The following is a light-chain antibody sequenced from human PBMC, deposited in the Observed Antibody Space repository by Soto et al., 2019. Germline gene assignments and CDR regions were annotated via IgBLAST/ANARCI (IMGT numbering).Light chain of an antibody. CDR1: SSDVGGYNY. J-gene: IGLJ1*01. V-gene: IGLV2-11*01. CDR2: AVT. CDR3: CSYAGTFTYV. Sequence: QSVLTQPRSVSGSPGQSVTISCTGTSSDVGGYNYVSWFQQHPGKAPKLMIYAVTERPSGVPDRFSGSKSGNTASLTISGLQAEDEADYYCCSYAGTFTYVFGTATKVTV.